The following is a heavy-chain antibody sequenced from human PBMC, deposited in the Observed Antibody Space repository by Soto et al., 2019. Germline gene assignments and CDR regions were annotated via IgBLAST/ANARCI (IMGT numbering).Heavy chain of an antibody. V-gene: IGHV4-31*03. CDR1: GGSISGGYY. CDR3: ARLGGVDGARWFDY. J-gene: IGHJ4*02. D-gene: IGHD1-26*01. Sequence: QVQLQESGPGLVKPSETLSLTCTVSGGSISGGYYWTWIRQHPRKGLEWIGYIDYTGSTYYNPSLKSGITLSVDTYKNQFALMLSSVTAADTALYYCARLGGVDGARWFDYWGQGTLVTVSS. CDR2: IDYTGST.